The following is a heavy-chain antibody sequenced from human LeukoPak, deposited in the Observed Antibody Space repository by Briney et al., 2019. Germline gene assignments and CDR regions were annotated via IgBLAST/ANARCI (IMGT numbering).Heavy chain of an antibody. CDR2: IYYSGST. Sequence: SETLSLTCTVSGGSISSGDYYWSWIRQPPGKGLEWIGYIYYSGSTYYNPSLKSRVTISVGTSKNQFSLKLSSVTAADTAVYYCARGVRYNWNDVGPGWFDPWGQGTLVTVSS. CDR3: ARGVRYNWNDVGPGWFDP. J-gene: IGHJ5*02. CDR1: GGSISSGDYY. V-gene: IGHV4-30-4*01. D-gene: IGHD1-20*01.